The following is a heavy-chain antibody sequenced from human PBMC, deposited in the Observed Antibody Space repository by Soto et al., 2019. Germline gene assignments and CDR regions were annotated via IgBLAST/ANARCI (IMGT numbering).Heavy chain of an antibody. D-gene: IGHD3-22*01. CDR2: ISWNSGSI. CDR1: GFTFDDYA. Sequence: DVQLVESGGGLVQPGRSLRLSCAASGFTFDDYAMHWVRQAPGKGLEWVSGISWNSGSIGYADSVKGRFTISRDNAKNSLYLQMNSLRAEDTALYYCARTLVVIDYFDYWGQGTLVTVSS. V-gene: IGHV3-9*01. CDR3: ARTLVVIDYFDY. J-gene: IGHJ4*02.